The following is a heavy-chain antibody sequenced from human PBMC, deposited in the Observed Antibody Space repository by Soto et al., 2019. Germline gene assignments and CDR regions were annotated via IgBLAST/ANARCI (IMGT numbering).Heavy chain of an antibody. D-gene: IGHD5-12*01. CDR2: ISAYNGNT. Sequence: GASVKVSCKASGYTFTSYGISWVRQAPGQGLEWMGWISAYNGNTNYAQKLQGRVTMTTDTSTSTAYMELRSLRSDDTAVYYCARDIDGGYDVGYYYYYYYMDGSGKGTSVTVSS. J-gene: IGHJ6*03. CDR1: GYTFTSYG. CDR3: ARDIDGGYDVGYYYYYYYMDG. V-gene: IGHV1-18*01.